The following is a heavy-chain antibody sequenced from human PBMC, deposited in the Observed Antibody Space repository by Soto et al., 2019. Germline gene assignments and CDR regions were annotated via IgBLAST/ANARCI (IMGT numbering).Heavy chain of an antibody. Sequence: EVQLVESGGGLVKPGGSLRLSCAASGFTFSSYSMNWVRQAPGKGLEWVSSISSSSSYIYYADSVKGRFTISRDNAKNSLYLQMNSLRAEDTAVFHCARGATVTTFIPSPGWFDPWGQGTLVTVSS. J-gene: IGHJ5*02. CDR2: ISSSSSYI. V-gene: IGHV3-21*01. CDR3: ARGATVTTFIPSPGWFDP. CDR1: GFTFSSYS. D-gene: IGHD4-17*01.